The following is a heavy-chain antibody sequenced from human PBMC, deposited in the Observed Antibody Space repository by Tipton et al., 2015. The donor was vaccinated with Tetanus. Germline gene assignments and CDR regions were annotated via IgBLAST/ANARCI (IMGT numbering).Heavy chain of an antibody. CDR3: ARNGSVTPQTLVYHYTGMDV. CDR1: GFTFSSYW. CDR2: INSDGSST. J-gene: IGHJ6*02. Sequence: SLRLSCAASGFTFSSYWMHWVRQAPGKGLVWVSRINSDGSSTSYADSVKGRFTISRDNAKNTLYLQMNSLRAEDTAVYYCARNGSVTPQTLVYHYTGMDVWGQGTTVTVSS. V-gene: IGHV3-74*01. D-gene: IGHD4-17*01.